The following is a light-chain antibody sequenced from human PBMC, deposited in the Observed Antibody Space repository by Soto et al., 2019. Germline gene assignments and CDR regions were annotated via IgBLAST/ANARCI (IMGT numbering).Light chain of an antibody. CDR1: QFVSTS. Sequence: EVVMTQSPATLSVSPGERATLSCRASQFVSTSLSWYQQKHGQAPRLLIYSAFTRATGIPVRISGSGCGTEFALTISSLQSEDVGVYYCQQFNNCTPLTFGGGTKVEIK. V-gene: IGKV3-15*01. J-gene: IGKJ4*01. CDR2: SAF. CDR3: QQFNNCTPLT.